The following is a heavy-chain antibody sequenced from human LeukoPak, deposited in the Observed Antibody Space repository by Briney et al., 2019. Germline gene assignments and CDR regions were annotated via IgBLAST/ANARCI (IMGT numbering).Heavy chain of an antibody. D-gene: IGHD2-21*01. CDR1: GFTFSSYE. CDR2: ISSSGSTI. CDR3: ATDNNVAN. Sequence: PGGSLRLSCAASGFTFSSYEMNWVRQAPGKGLEWVSYISSSGSTIYYADSVKGRFTISRDNAKNSLYLQMDSLRADDTATYYCATDNNVANWGQGTLVTVSS. V-gene: IGHV3-48*03. J-gene: IGHJ4*02.